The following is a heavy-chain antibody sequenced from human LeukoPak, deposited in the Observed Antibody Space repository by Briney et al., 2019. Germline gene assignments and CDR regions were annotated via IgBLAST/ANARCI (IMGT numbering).Heavy chain of an antibody. J-gene: IGHJ4*02. CDR1: GFTFSSYG. V-gene: IGHV3-30*18. Sequence: PGGSLRLSCAASGFTFSSYGMHWVRQAPGKGLEWVAVISYDGSNKYYADSVKGRFTISRDNSKNTLYLQMNSLRAEDTAVYYCAKIDAGSGYYSFDYWGQGTLVTVSS. CDR2: ISYDGSNK. CDR3: AKIDAGSGYYSFDY. D-gene: IGHD3-22*01.